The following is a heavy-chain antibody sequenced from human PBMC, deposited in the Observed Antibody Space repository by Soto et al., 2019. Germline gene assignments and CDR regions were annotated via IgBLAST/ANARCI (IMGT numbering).Heavy chain of an antibody. V-gene: IGHV3-23*01. D-gene: IGHD6-13*01. CDR1: GFTFSDYY. CDR2: ISGSGGST. Sequence: PGGSLRLSCAASGFTFSDYYIHWIRRAPGKGLEWVSAISGSGGSTYYADSVKGRFTISRDNSKNTLYLQMNSLRAEDTAVYYCAKENGYSSSWFEFDYWGQGTLVTVSS. J-gene: IGHJ4*02. CDR3: AKENGYSSSWFEFDY.